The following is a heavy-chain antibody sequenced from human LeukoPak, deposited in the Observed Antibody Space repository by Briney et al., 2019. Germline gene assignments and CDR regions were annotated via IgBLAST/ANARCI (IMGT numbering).Heavy chain of an antibody. V-gene: IGHV3-30-3*01. CDR3: ARGGSGSRSHYFDY. D-gene: IGHD3-10*01. CDR2: ISYDGSNK. Sequence: GGSLRLSCAASGFTFSSYAMHWVRQAPGKGLEWVAVISYDGSNKYYADSVKGRFTISRDNSKNTLYLQMNSLRAEDTAVYYCARGGSGSRSHYFDYWGQGTLVTVSS. J-gene: IGHJ4*02. CDR1: GFTFSSYA.